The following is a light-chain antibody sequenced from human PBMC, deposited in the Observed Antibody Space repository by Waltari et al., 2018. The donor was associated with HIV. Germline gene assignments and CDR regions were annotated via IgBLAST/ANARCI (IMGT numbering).Light chain of an antibody. J-gene: IGLJ1*01. V-gene: IGLV2-14*01. CDR2: EVS. CDR3: SSYTSSSTPYV. CDR1: SSDVGGSHY. Sequence: QSALTQPASVSGSPGQSLTISCTGTSSDVGGSHYASWYQQHPGKAPQLMIDEVSNRPSGVSNRFSGSKSGNTASLTISGLQAEDEADYYCSSYTSSSTPYVFGTGTKVTVL.